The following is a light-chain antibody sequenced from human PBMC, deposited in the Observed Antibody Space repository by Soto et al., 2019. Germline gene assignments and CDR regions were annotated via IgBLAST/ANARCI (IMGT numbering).Light chain of an antibody. J-gene: IGKJ1*01. CDR3: QHYNSYSEA. CDR2: KAS. CDR1: QTISSW. V-gene: IGKV1-5*03. Sequence: DIQMTQSPSTLSGSVGDRVTITCRASQTISSWLAWYQQKPGKAPKLLIYKASTLKSGVPSRSSGSASGTEFTLTISSLQPDDFATYYCQHYNSYSEAFGQGTKVDNK.